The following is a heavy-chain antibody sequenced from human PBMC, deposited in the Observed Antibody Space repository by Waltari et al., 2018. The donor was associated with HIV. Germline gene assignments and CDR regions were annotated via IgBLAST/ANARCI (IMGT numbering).Heavy chain of an antibody. Sequence: QVQLVASWGCVVQAGRSLRLSRAAYGFPLKNYRMHWVRKVPGKGLGGGAVIWYDGSNKYYADSVKGRFTISRDNSKNRLYLQMNSLRAEDTAVYYCARDRGGSSSLVLDSWGQGTLVTVSS. D-gene: IGHD6-6*01. CDR2: IWYDGSNK. CDR3: ARDRGGSSSLVLDS. CDR1: GFPLKNYR. V-gene: IGHV3-33*01. J-gene: IGHJ4*02.